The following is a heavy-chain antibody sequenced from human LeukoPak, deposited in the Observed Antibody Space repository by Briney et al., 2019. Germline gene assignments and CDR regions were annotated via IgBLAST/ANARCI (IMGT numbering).Heavy chain of an antibody. D-gene: IGHD3-16*01. CDR3: ARAPLGWGYYYYYYMDV. CDR2: IYYSGST. Sequence: SETLSLTCTVSGGSISSSSYYWGWIRQPPGKGLEWIGSIYYSGSTYYNPSLKSRVTISVDTSKNQFSLKLSSVTAADTAVYYCARAPLGWGYYYYYYMDVWGKGTTVTVSS. J-gene: IGHJ6*03. CDR1: GGSISSSSYY. V-gene: IGHV4-39*07.